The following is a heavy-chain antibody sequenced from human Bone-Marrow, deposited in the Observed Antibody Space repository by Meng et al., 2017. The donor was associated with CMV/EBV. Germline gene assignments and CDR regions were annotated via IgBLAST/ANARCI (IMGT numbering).Heavy chain of an antibody. CDR1: GYSFTSYW. J-gene: IGHJ3*01. D-gene: IGHD1-7*01. V-gene: IGHV5-51*01. CDR2: IYPGDSDT. Sequence: KVSCKGSGYSFTSYWIGWVRQMPGKGLEWMGIIYPGDSDTRYSPSFQGQVTISADQSISTAYLQWSSLKASDTAIYYCARGGARYGTTDAFDVWGQGTMVTVPS. CDR3: ARGGARYGTTDAFDV.